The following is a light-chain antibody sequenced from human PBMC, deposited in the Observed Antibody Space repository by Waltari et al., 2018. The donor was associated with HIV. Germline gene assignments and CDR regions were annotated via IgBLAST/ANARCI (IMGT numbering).Light chain of an antibody. V-gene: IGKV4-1*01. CDR1: HSVFYRPNNKNY. CDR2: WAS. Sequence: MIQSPDSLAVSLGERATINCKSTHSVFYRPNNKNYIAWYQQRPGQAPKLLISWASARESGVSDRFSGSGSGTNFTLTITSLKTEDVAIYFCQQYLSPPPTFGQGTKVQIK. CDR3: QQYLSPPPT. J-gene: IGKJ1*01.